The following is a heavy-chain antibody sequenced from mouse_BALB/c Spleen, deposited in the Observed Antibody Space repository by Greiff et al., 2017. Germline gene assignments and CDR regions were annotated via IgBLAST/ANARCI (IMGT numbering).Heavy chain of an antibody. J-gene: IGHJ3*01. D-gene: IGHD2-2*01. Sequence: QVQLQQSGAELVRPGSSVKISCKASGYAFSSYWMNWVKQRPGQGLEWIGQIYPGDGDTNYNGKFKGKATLTADKSSSTAYMQLSSLTSEDSAVYFCARGGYDDPFAYWGQVTLVTVSA. CDR1: GYAFSSYW. CDR2: IYPGDGDT. CDR3: ARGGYDDPFAY. V-gene: IGHV1-80*01.